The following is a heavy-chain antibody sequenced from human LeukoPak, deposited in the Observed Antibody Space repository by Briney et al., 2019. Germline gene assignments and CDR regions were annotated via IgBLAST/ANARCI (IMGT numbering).Heavy chain of an antibody. J-gene: IGHJ4*02. Sequence: SVKVSCKASGGTFSSYAISWVRQAPGQGLEWMGGIIPIFGTANYAQKFQGRVTITTDESTSTAYMELSSLRSEDTAVYYCARSGASNNVPAYWGQGTLVTVSS. CDR1: GGTFSSYA. D-gene: IGHD4/OR15-4a*01. CDR3: ARSGASNNVPAY. V-gene: IGHV1-69*05. CDR2: IIPIFGTA.